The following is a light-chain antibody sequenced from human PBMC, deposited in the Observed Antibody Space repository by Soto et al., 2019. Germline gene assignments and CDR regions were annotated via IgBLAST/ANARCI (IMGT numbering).Light chain of an antibody. Sequence: DIQMTQSPSTLSASVGDRVTITCRASQNIITWLAWYQQKLGKAPRLLIYEASSLENGVPLRISGSGSGTDFNLTISRPQAADGATYYCQQYKGPLTFGGGTTVDIK. CDR3: QQYKGPLT. V-gene: IGKV1-5*03. J-gene: IGKJ4*01. CDR1: QNIITW. CDR2: EAS.